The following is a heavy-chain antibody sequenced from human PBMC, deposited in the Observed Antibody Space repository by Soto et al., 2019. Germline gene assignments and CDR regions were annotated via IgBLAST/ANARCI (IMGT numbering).Heavy chain of an antibody. CDR1: GGSFSGYY. D-gene: IGHD2-15*01. CDR2: INHSGST. Sequence: SETLSHTCAVYGGSFSGYYWSWIRQPPGKGLEWIGEINHSGSTNYNPSLKSRVTISVDTSKNQFSLKLSSVTAADTAVYYCARGSRVVAATYYMDVWGKGTTVTVSS. J-gene: IGHJ6*03. V-gene: IGHV4-34*01. CDR3: ARGSRVVAATYYMDV.